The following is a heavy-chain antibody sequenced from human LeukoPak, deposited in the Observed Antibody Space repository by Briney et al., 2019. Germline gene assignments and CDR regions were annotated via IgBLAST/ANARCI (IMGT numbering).Heavy chain of an antibody. V-gene: IGHV1-18*04. Sequence: GASVKVSCKASAYTFTGYYLHWMRQAPGQGLEWMGWISANDGNTNYAQKFKGRVTMTADTSTSTAYMELRSLRSDDTAVYYCARGKFGELAFHYWGQGTLVTVAS. CDR2: ISANDGNT. D-gene: IGHD3-10*01. CDR1: AYTFTGYY. CDR3: ARGKFGELAFHY. J-gene: IGHJ4*02.